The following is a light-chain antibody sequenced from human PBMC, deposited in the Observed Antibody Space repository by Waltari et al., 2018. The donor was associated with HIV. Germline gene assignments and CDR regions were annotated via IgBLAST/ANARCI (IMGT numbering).Light chain of an antibody. CDR1: SSNIGSSY. CDR3: AAWDDSLSGRV. CDR2: GNN. Sequence: QSVLTQPPSASGTPGQRVTISCSGSSSNIGSSYIYWYQQLPGTAPKLLIYGNNQRPSGVPDRFSGSKAGTSASRASSGLRSEDEADYYCAAWDDSLSGRVFGGGTKLTVL. V-gene: IGLV1-47*01. J-gene: IGLJ3*02.